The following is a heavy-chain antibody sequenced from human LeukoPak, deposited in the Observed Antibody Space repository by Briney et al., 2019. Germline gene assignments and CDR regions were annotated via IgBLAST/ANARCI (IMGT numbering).Heavy chain of an antibody. J-gene: IGHJ3*02. V-gene: IGHV4-59*01. CDR2: IYYSGST. D-gene: IGHD3-10*01. CDR1: GGSISSYY. CDR3: ARAITMVRDAFDI. Sequence: SETLSLTCTVSGGSISSYYWSWIRQPPGKGLEWIGYIYYSGSTNYNPSLKSRVTISVDTSKNQFSLKLSSVTAADTAVYYCARAITMVRDAFDIWGQGTMVTVSS.